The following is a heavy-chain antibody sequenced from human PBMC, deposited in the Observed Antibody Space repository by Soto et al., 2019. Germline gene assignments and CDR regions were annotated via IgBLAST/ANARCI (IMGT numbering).Heavy chain of an antibody. CDR2: INSDGSST. J-gene: IGHJ5*02. CDR1: GFTFSSYW. V-gene: IGHV3-74*01. Sequence: GGSLILSCAASGFTFSSYWMHWVRQAPGKGLVWVSRINSDGSSTSYADSVKGRFTISRDNAKNTLYLQMNSLRAEDTAVYYCARELFLEWLWAFDPWGQGTLVTVSS. D-gene: IGHD3-3*01. CDR3: ARELFLEWLWAFDP.